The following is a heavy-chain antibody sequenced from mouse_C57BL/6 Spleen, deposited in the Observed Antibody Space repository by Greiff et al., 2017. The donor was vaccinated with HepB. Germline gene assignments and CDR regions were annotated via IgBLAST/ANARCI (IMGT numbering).Heavy chain of an antibody. V-gene: IGHV2-6-1*01. CDR1: GFSLTSYG. D-gene: IGHD2-3*01. CDR3: ARHSPDGYYAFGYYAMDY. J-gene: IGHJ4*01. CDR2: IWSDGST. Sequence: VMLVESGPGLVAPSQSLSITCTVSGFSLTSYGVHWVRQPPGKGLEWLVVIWSDGSTTYNSALNSRLSISKDNAKSQVFLKMNSLQTDDTAMYYCARHSPDGYYAFGYYAMDYWGQGTSVTVSS.